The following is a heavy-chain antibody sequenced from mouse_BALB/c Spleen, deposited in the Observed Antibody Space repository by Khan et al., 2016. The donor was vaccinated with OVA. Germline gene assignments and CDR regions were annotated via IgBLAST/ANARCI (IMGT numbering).Heavy chain of an antibody. J-gene: IGHJ2*01. V-gene: IGHV3-2*02. CDR1: GYSITSDYA. D-gene: IGHD1-1*01. CDR2: ISYSGRT. Sequence: EVQLVESGPGLVKPSQSLSLTCTVTGYSITSDYAWNWIRQFPGNKLEWMGYISYSGRTSYNPSLKSRISITRDTSKNQFFLQLNSVPPEDTATYYCARSVTITTVVATDFDYWGQGTTLTVSS. CDR3: ARSVTITTVVATDFDY.